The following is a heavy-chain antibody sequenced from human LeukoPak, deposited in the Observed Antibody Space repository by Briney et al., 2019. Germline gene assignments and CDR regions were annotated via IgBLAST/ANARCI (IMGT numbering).Heavy chain of an antibody. V-gene: IGHV5-51*01. D-gene: IGHD3-22*01. CDR1: GYSFTSYW. CDR2: IYPGDSDT. CDR3: ARQASYYYDSSGYYYGDAFDI. Sequence: GESLKISCKGSGYSFTSYWIGWVRQMPGKGLEWMGIIYPGDSDTRYSPSFQGQVTISADKSISTAYLQWSSLKASDTAMYYCARQASYYYDSSGYYYGDAFDIWGQGTMVTVSS. J-gene: IGHJ3*02.